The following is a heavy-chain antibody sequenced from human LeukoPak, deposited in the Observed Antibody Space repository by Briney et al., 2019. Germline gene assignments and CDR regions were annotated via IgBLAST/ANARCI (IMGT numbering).Heavy chain of an antibody. CDR2: INHSGST. CDR3: ARQSGDQSSAWYFDA. Sequence: SETLSLTCAVYGGSFSGYYWSWIRQPPGKGLEWIGEINHSGSTNYNPSLKSRVTTSVDTSTDQFSLRLSSATAADTAIYYCARQSGDQSSAWYFDAWGQGTLVIVSS. D-gene: IGHD6-19*01. CDR1: GGSFSGYY. J-gene: IGHJ4*02. V-gene: IGHV4-34*01.